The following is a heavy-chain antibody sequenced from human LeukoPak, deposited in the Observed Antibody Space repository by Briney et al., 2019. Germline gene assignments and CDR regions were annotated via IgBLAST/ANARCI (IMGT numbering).Heavy chain of an antibody. CDR3: ARESGIVGATEVDY. CDR1: GYTFTSYY. V-gene: IGHV1-2*02. D-gene: IGHD1-26*01. J-gene: IGHJ4*02. Sequence: GASVKVSCKASGYTFTSYYMHWVRQAPGQGLEWMGWINPNSGGTNYAQKFQGRVTMTRDTSISTAYMELSRLRSDDTAVYYCARESGIVGATEVDYWGQGTLVTVSS. CDR2: INPNSGGT.